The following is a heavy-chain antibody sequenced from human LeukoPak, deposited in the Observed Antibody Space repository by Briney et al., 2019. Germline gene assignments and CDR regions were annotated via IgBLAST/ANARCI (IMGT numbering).Heavy chain of an antibody. V-gene: IGHV4-30-2*01. Sequence: SQTLSLTCAVSGGSINSGGSSWSWIRQPPGTGLEWVGYIYHSGSTYYNPSLKSRVTISVDRSKNQFSLNLNSVTAADTAVYYCARGTRYPPAIDYWGQGTLVTVSS. J-gene: IGHJ4*02. D-gene: IGHD2-2*02. CDR2: IYHSGST. CDR1: GGSINSGGSS. CDR3: ARGTRYPPAIDY.